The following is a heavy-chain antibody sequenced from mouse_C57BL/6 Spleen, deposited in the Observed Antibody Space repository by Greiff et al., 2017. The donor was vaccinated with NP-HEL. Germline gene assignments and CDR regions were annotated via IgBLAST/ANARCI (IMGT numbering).Heavy chain of an antibody. D-gene: IGHD2-5*01. CDR1: GFNIKDDY. CDR3: TTWSNYLYFDY. CDR2: IDPENGDT. J-gene: IGHJ2*01. Sequence: DVQLQESGAELVRPGASVKLSCTASGFNIKDDYMHWVKQRPEQGLEWIGWIDPENGDTEYASKFQGKATITADTSSNTAYLQLSSLTSEDTAVYYCTTWSNYLYFDYWGQGTTLTVSS. V-gene: IGHV14-4*01.